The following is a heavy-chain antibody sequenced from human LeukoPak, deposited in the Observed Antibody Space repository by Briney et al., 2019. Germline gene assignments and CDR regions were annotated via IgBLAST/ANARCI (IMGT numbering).Heavy chain of an antibody. CDR1: GGSFSGYY. D-gene: IGHD6-6*01. CDR3: ARAGIAARPERFDY. Sequence: PSETLSLTCAVYGGSFSGYYWSWIRQPPGKGLEWIGEINHSGSTNYNPSLKSRVTISVDTSKNQFSLKLSSVTAADTAVYYCARAGIAARPERFDYWGQGTLATVSS. CDR2: INHSGST. J-gene: IGHJ4*02. V-gene: IGHV4-34*01.